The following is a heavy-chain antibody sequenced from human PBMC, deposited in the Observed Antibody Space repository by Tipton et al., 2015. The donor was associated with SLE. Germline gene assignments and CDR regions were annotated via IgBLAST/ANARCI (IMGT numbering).Heavy chain of an antibody. CDR1: GGSISSYY. CDR3: ARAPGSSSIDY. Sequence: TLSLTCTVSGGSISSYYWCWFRQSPGKGLEWIGYIYYSGSTNYNPSLKRRVTISLDTSKNQFSLKLSSVTAADTAVYHCARAPGSSSIDYWGQGTLVTVSS. CDR2: IYYSGST. D-gene: IGHD6-13*01. J-gene: IGHJ4*02. V-gene: IGHV4-59*01.